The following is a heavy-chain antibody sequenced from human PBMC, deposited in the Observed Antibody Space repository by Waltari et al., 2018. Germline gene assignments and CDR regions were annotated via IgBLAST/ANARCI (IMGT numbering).Heavy chain of an antibody. J-gene: IGHJ5*02. Sequence: QVQLQQWGAGLLKPSETLSLTCAVYGGSFSGYYWRWIRQPPGKGPEWLAVISYDGSKKFYAESVKGRFTISRDNSKNVVYLQVDSLRPEDTAVYYCARDGYSGHLDPWGQGTLVTVSS. CDR2: ISYDGSKK. V-gene: IGHV3-30*03. CDR1: GGSFSGYY. CDR3: ARDGYSGHLDP. D-gene: IGHD5-12*01.